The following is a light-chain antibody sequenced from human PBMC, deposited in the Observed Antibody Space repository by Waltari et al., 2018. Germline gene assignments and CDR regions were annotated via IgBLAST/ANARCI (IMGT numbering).Light chain of an antibody. Sequence: EIVLTQSPGTLSLSPGERATLPCRASQSISKYLALYQQKPGQAPRLLIFHASTRATGIPDRFSGSGSGTDFSLIISRLEPEDFVVYYCQKYESLPATFGQGTKVEIK. CDR2: HAS. J-gene: IGKJ1*01. V-gene: IGKV3-20*01. CDR1: QSISKY. CDR3: QKYESLPAT.